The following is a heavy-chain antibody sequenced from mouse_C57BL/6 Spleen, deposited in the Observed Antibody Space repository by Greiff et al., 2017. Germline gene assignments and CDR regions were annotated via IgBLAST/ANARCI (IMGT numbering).Heavy chain of an antibody. D-gene: IGHD2-3*01. J-gene: IGHJ4*01. Sequence: QVQLQQSGPELVKPGASVKLSCKASGYTFTSYDINWVKQRPGQGLEWIGWIYPRDGSTKYNEKFEGKATLIVDTYSSTAYMELHSLTSEDSAVYFCASYDQGAMDYWGQGTSVTVSS. CDR2: IYPRDGST. CDR3: ASYDQGAMDY. V-gene: IGHV1-85*01. CDR1: GYTFTSYD.